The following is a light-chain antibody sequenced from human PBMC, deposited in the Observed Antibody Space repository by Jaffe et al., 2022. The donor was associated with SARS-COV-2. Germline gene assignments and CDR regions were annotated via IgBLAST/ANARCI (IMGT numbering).Light chain of an antibody. CDR2: WAS. Sequence: DIVMTQSPDSLSVSLGERATINCKSSQSVLYSSSNKNYLAWYQQTPGQPPRLLIYWASTRESGVPDRFSGSGSGTDFTLTISSLQAEDVAVYYCQQYYSTPQTFGQGTKLEIK. V-gene: IGKV4-1*01. CDR1: QSVLYSSSNKNY. J-gene: IGKJ2*01. CDR3: QQYYSTPQT.